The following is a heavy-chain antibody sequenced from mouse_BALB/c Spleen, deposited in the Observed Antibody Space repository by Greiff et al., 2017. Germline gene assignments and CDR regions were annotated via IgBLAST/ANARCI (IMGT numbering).Heavy chain of an antibody. CDR2: INPSTGYT. V-gene: IGHV1-7*01. J-gene: IGHJ4*01. D-gene: IGHD2-4*01. CDR3: ARGATMTPYYAMDY. CDR1: GYTFTSYW. Sequence: QVQLQQSGAELAKPGASVKMSCKASGYTFTSYWMHWVNQRPGQGLEWIGYINPSTGYTEYNQKFKDKATLTADKSSSTAYMQLSSLTSEDSAVYYCARGATMTPYYAMDYWGQGTSVTVSS.